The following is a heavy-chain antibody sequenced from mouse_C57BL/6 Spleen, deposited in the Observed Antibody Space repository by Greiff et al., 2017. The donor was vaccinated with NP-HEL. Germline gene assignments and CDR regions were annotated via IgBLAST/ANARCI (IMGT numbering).Heavy chain of an antibody. CDR3: APDSSGCFAY. D-gene: IGHD3-2*02. V-gene: IGHV1-82*01. CDR2: IYPGDGDT. CDR1: GYAFSSSW. Sequence: QVQLKESGPELVKPGASVKISCKASGYAFSSSWMNWVKQRPGKGLEWIGRIYPGDGDTNYNGKFKGKATLTADKSSSTGYMQLSSLTSEDSAVYFCAPDSSGCFAYWGQGTLVTVSA. J-gene: IGHJ3*01.